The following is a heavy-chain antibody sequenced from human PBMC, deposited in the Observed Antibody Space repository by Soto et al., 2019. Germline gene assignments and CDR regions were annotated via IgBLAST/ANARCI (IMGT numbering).Heavy chain of an antibody. CDR3: PRESGYNSPDD. Sequence: QVQLVQSGAEVKKPGSSVKVSCKTSGNTFISSSITWVRQAPGQGLEWMGKIIPVLGTTQYTQKFQGRLTIPAENSMCTAYAALRSLRPEDTAIYFCPRESGYNSPDDWGQGTLVTVSS. CDR1: GNTFISSS. J-gene: IGHJ4*02. CDR2: IIPVLGTT. V-gene: IGHV1-69*08. D-gene: IGHD5-12*01.